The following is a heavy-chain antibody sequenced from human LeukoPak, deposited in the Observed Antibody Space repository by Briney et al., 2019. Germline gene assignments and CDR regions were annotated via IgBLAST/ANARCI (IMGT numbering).Heavy chain of an antibody. Sequence: AASVKVSCKASGYDFGDENIHWVRQAPGQGLEWMGLINPNSGGTNYAQRFQGRVTMTRDTSITTAYMELSRLRSDDTAVYYCARRVEKLVGTNWFDPWGQGTLVTVSS. J-gene: IGHJ5*02. D-gene: IGHD2-8*02. CDR3: ARRVEKLVGTNWFDP. V-gene: IGHV1-2*02. CDR2: INPNSGGT. CDR1: GYDFGDEN.